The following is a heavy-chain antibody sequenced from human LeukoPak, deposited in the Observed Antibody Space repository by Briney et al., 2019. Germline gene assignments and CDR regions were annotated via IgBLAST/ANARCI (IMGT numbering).Heavy chain of an antibody. J-gene: IGHJ4*02. CDR2: ISGSGGST. CDR3: ARDRGYCSGGSCYHDY. V-gene: IGHV3-23*01. Sequence: PGGSLRLSCAASGFTFSSYVMSWVRQAPGKGLEWVSAISGSGGSTYYADSVKGRFTISRDNAKNSLYLQMNSLRAEDTAVYYCARDRGYCSGGSCYHDYWGQGTLVTVSS. D-gene: IGHD2-15*01. CDR1: GFTFSSYV.